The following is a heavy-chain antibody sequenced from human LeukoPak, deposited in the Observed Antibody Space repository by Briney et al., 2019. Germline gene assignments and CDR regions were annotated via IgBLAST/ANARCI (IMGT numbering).Heavy chain of an antibody. CDR1: GFTFSTYG. Sequence: GGSLRLSCAASGFTFSTYGMHWVRQAPGKGLEWVAVISYDGGNKHYADSVKGRFTISRDNSKNTLYLQMNSLRTEDTAVYYCAKETYYYGSGTYSQAIQHWGQGILVTVSS. D-gene: IGHD3-10*01. V-gene: IGHV3-30*18. CDR3: AKETYYYGSGTYSQAIQH. CDR2: ISYDGGNK. J-gene: IGHJ1*01.